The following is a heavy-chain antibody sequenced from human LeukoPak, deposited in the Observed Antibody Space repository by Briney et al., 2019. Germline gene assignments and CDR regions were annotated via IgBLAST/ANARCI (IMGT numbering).Heavy chain of an antibody. CDR2: ISGSGSST. V-gene: IGHV3-23*01. CDR1: GFTLSTYA. CDR3: ARDPDTHSGWSLPYYFDY. J-gene: IGHJ4*02. Sequence: GGSLRLSCAASGFTLSTYAMTWVRQVPGKGLEWVSVISGSGSSTYYTDSVKGRFTISRNNSKNTLYLQMNSLRAEDTAVYYCARDPDTHSGWSLPYYFDYWGQGTLVTVSA. D-gene: IGHD6-19*01.